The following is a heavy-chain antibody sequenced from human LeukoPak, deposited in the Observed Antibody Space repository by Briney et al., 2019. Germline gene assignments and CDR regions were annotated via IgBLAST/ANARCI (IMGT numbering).Heavy chain of an antibody. CDR2: ISGSGGST. CDR3: APDIVVVPAATDY. J-gene: IGHJ4*02. CDR1: GFTFSSYA. V-gene: IGHV3-23*01. Sequence: GGFLRLSCAASGFTFSSYAMSWVRQAPGKGLEWVSAISGSGGSTYYADSVKGRFTISRDNSKNTLYLQMNSLRAEDTAVYYRAPDIVVVPAATDYWGQGTLVTVSS. D-gene: IGHD2-2*01.